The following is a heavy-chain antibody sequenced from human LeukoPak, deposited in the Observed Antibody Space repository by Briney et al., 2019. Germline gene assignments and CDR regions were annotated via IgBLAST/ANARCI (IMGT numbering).Heavy chain of an antibody. D-gene: IGHD2-2*01. CDR1: GFTFSSYA. V-gene: IGHV3-23*01. Sequence: GGSLRLSCAASGFTFSSYAMSWVRQAPRKGLEWVSAISGSGGSTYYADSVKGRFTISRDNSKNTLYLQMNSLRAEDTAVYYCAKDRGSCSSTSCYRDGDDYWGQGTLVTVSS. J-gene: IGHJ4*02. CDR3: AKDRGSCSSTSCYRDGDDY. CDR2: ISGSGGST.